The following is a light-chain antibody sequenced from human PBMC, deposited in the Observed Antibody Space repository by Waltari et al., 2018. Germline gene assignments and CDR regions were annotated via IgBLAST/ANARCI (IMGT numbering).Light chain of an antibody. CDR1: QSISSY. V-gene: IGKV1-39*01. CDR2: AAS. Sequence: DIQMTQSPSSLSASVGERVTITCRASQSISSYLNWYQQKPGKAPKVLIYAASSLRSGVPSRFSGSGSGTDFTLTISSLQPEDFTTYYCQQSYRTPYTFGQGTKLQIK. CDR3: QQSYRTPYT. J-gene: IGKJ2*01.